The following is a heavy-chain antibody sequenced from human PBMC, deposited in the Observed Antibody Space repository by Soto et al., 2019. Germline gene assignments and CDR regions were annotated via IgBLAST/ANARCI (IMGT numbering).Heavy chain of an antibody. J-gene: IGHJ6*02. CDR1: GGSISSSNW. CDR3: ARVVGGYYYGMDV. CDR2: IYHSGST. V-gene: IGHV4-4*02. D-gene: IGHD2-2*01. Sequence: QVQLQELGPGLVKPSGTLSLTCAVSGGSISSSNWWSWVRQPPGKGLEWIGEIYHSGSTNYNPSLXXRXXISVDKSKNQFSLKLSSVTAADTAVYYCARVVGGYYYGMDVWGQGTTVTVSS.